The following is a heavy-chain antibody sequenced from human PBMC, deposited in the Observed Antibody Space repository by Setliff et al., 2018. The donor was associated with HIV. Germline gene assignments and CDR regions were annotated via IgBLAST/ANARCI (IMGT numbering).Heavy chain of an antibody. CDR3: ARVPSPFVQEGYFDD. CDR2: VIPVFGTG. D-gene: IGHD3-3*01. V-gene: IGHV1-69*05. J-gene: IGHJ4*01. CDR1: GGTFSDYA. Sequence: SVKVSRKVSGGTFSDYAVTWVRQAPGQGLEWMGGVIPVFGTGNYAQKFQGRVTITTDESTRTAYMELRSLRSEDTAVYYCARVPSPFVQEGYFDDWGQGTLVTVSS.